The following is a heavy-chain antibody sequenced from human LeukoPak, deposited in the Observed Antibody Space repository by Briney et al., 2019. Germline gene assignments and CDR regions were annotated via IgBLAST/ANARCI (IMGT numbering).Heavy chain of an antibody. D-gene: IGHD3-3*01. V-gene: IGHV3-23*01. CDR2: FGGVGSGT. CDR1: GFSFSKHA. J-gene: IGHJ4*02. CDR3: ARDALLLRGVVTNAFDL. Sequence: GGSLRLSCEASGFSFSKHAMSWVRQAPGKGLEWVEAFGGVGSGTFYADSVRGRFTIPRDNPKNTLYLKLKRLRPGHTSTYYCARDALLLRGVVTNAFDLWGQGTLVSVSS.